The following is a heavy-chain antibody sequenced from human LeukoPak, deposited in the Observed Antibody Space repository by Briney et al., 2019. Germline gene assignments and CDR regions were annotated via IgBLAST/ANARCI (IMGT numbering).Heavy chain of an antibody. CDR2: IIPIFGTA. D-gene: IGHD2-8*01. CDR1: GGTFSSYA. CDR3: ARGPYCTNGVCYTSYGDYSHFEY. J-gene: IGHJ4*02. Sequence: GPQVKVSCKASGGTFSSYAISWVRQAPGQGLEWMGGIIPIFGTANYAQKFQGRVTITADESTSTAYMELSSLRSEDTAVYYCARGPYCTNGVCYTSYGDYSHFEYWGQGTLVTVSS. V-gene: IGHV1-69*01.